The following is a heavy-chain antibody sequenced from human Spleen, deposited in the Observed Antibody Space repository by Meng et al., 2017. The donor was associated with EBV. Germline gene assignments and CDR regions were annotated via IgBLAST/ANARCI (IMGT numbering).Heavy chain of an antibody. D-gene: IGHD5-12*01. Sequence: QITLRESRPTQVKPTQTLTLTCSFSGFSLSTSGVSVAWLRQPPGKAPEWIGLIYWDDEKRYSPSLQTRVTITKDTSKDQVVLTMTNMDPLDTGTYYCARNSGGYDSWGQGVLVTVSS. CDR2: IYWDDEK. CDR3: ARNSGGYDS. V-gene: IGHV2-5*02. J-gene: IGHJ5*01. CDR1: GFSLSTSGVS.